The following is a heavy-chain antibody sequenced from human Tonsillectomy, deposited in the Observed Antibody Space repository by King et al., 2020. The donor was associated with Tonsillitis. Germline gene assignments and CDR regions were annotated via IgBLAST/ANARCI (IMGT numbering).Heavy chain of an antibody. J-gene: IGHJ4*02. CDR2: ISYDGSNK. D-gene: IGHD3-22*01. CDR3: ARDGTTMIVVVITNSAFDY. CDR1: GFTFSSYA. V-gene: IGHV3-30-3*01. Sequence: VQLVESGGGVVQPGRSLRLSCAASGFTFSSYAMLWVRQAPGKGLEWVAVISYDGSNKYYADSVKGRFTISRDNSKNTLYLQMNSLRAEDTAVYYCARDGTTMIVVVITNSAFDYWGQGTLVTVSS.